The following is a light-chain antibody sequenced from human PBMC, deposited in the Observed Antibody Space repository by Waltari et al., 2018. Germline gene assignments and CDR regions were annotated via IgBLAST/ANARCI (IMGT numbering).Light chain of an antibody. CDR1: QSVTMT. J-gene: IGKJ1*01. V-gene: IGKV3-20*01. CDR2: DAS. CDR3: QKYGTLPAT. Sequence: EIVLTQSPGTLSSSPGERVTLSCRASQSVTMTLAWYQQKPGQAPRLLIYDASTRATGIPDRLSGSGSGTDFSLTISRLEPEDFAVYYCQKYGTLPATFGQGTKVEIK.